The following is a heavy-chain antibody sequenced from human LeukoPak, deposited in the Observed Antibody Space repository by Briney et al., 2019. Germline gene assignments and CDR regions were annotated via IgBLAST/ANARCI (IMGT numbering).Heavy chain of an antibody. D-gene: IGHD1-26*01. V-gene: IGHV3-48*01. CDR3: ARSLVVGATYPYH. J-gene: IGHJ5*02. CDR1: GFTFSSYE. Sequence: GGSLRLSCAASGFTFSSYELNWVRQAPGKGLEWVSYISSSSSTIYYADSVKGRFTISRDNAKNSLYLQLNSLRAEDTAVYYCARSLVVGATYPYHWGQGTLVTVSS. CDR2: ISSSSSTI.